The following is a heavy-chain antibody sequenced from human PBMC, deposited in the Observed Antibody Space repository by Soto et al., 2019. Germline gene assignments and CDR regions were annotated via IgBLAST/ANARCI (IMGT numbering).Heavy chain of an antibody. D-gene: IGHD2-2*01. CDR3: AKPPSRYQLLYWFDP. J-gene: IGHJ5*02. CDR1: GFTFSSYA. V-gene: IGHV3-23*01. Sequence: GGSLRLSCAASGFTFSSYAMSWVRQAPGKGLEWVSAISGSGSSTYYADSVKGRFTISRDNSKNTLYLQMNSLRAEDTAVYYCAKPPSRYQLLYWFDPWGQGTLVTVSS. CDR2: ISGSGSST.